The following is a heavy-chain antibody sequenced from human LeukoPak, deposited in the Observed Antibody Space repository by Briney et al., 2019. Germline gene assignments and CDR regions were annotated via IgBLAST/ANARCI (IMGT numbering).Heavy chain of an antibody. Sequence: SVKVSCKASGGTFNSHAINWVRQAPGHGLEWMGAIIPLFNRPNYAEKFQGRLTITADEASSTAYMEMSRLRSDDTAVYYCAREGTGSNWWRAFDIWGQGTMVTVSS. CDR1: GGTFNSHA. CDR3: AREGTGSNWWRAFDI. J-gene: IGHJ3*02. CDR2: IIPLFNRP. D-gene: IGHD3/OR15-3a*01. V-gene: IGHV1-69*13.